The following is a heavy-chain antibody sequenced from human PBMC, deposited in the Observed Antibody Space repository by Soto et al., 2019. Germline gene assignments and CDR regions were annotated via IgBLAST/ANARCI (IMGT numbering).Heavy chain of an antibody. CDR2: IWYDGSNR. CDR1: GFTISTHG. D-gene: IGHD1-7*01. V-gene: IGHV3-33*01. Sequence: QVQLVESGGGVVQPGTSLRLSCAASGFTISTHGMHWVRQAPGKGLEWVANIWYDGSNRFYADSVKGRFTISKDNSKNTLYLKMSSLRAKDTAVYYCAAATTWNFHFHYWGQGTQVTVSS. J-gene: IGHJ4*02. CDR3: AAATTWNFHFHY.